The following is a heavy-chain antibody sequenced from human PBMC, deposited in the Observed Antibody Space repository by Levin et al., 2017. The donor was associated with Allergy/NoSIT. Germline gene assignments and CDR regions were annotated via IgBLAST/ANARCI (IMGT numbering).Heavy chain of an antibody. V-gene: IGHV3-23*01. D-gene: IGHD3-10*01. CDR3: ATRMLSVWFGGRGGYGLDV. CDR1: GFTFSSYA. Sequence: ETLSLTCAASGFTFSSYAMSWVRQAPGKGLEWVSALSGADGGADYADSVKGRFTISRDNSKNTLYLQMSSLRADDTAVSYCATRMLSVWFGGRGGYGLDVWGQGTTVIVSS. CDR2: LSGADGGA. J-gene: IGHJ6*02.